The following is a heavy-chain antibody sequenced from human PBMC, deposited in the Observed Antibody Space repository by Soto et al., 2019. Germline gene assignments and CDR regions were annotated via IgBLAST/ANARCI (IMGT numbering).Heavy chain of an antibody. V-gene: IGHV4-30-4*01. CDR3: ARGYYDFWSGYAPYNWFDP. Sequence: SETLSLTCTVSGGSISSGDYYWSWIRQPPGKGLEWIGYIYYSGSTYYNPSLKSRVTISVDTSKNQFSLKLSSVTAADTAVYYCARGYYDFWSGYAPYNWFDPWGQGTLVTVS. J-gene: IGHJ5*02. D-gene: IGHD3-3*01. CDR2: IYYSGST. CDR1: GGSISSGDYY.